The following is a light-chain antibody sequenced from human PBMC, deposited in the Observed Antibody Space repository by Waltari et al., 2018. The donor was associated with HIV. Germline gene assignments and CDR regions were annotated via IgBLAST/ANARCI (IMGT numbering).Light chain of an antibody. CDR2: KVS. Sequence: DVVMTQTPVSMLVTLGQSASVFCRSSQSLKSTDGNTYLNWFHQRPGHPPRRLIYKVSNRDSGVPDRFGGSGSGTEFTLKITPVEAEDVGIYFCMQGTHFLTFGGGTKV. CDR3: MQGTHFLT. V-gene: IGKV2-30*01. CDR1: QSLKSTDGNTY. J-gene: IGKJ4*01.